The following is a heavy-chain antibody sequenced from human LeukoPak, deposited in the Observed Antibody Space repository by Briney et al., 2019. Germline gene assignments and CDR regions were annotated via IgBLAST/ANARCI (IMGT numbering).Heavy chain of an antibody. J-gene: IGHJ6*02. CDR3: ARIRAGYSSGWYYYYYGMDV. CDR2: MNPNSGNT. D-gene: IGHD6-19*01. V-gene: IGHV1-8*01. CDR1: GYTFTSYD. Sequence: ASVKVSCKAPGYTFTSYDINWVRQATGQGLEWMGWMNPNSGNTGYAQKFQGRVTMTRNTSISTAYMELSSLRSEDTAVYYCARIRAGYSSGWYYYYYGMDVWGQGTTVTVSS.